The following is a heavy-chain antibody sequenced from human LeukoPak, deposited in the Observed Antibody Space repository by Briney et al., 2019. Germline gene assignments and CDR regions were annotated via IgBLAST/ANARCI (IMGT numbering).Heavy chain of an antibody. Sequence: GESLKISRKASGDSFNTQWIGWVRQMPGKGLEWMGIIYPGDSDTIYSPSLQGRVTFSVDKSISTAYLQWTSLKASDTAMYYCARAPKRAWFFDLWGRGTLVTVSS. CDR2: IYPGDSDT. V-gene: IGHV5-51*01. CDR1: GDSFNTQW. J-gene: IGHJ2*01. CDR3: ARAPKRAWFFDL. D-gene: IGHD5-24*01.